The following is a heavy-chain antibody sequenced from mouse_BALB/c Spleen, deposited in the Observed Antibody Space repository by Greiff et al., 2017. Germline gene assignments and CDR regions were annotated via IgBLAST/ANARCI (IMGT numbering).Heavy chain of an antibody. CDR3: AREGITTVYYFDY. Sequence: EVQLVESGGGLVKPGGSLKLSCAASGFTFSSYAMSWVRQTPEKRLEWVASISSGGSTYYPDSVKGRFTTSRDNARNILYLQMSSLRSEDTAMYYCAREGITTVYYFDYWGQGTTLTVSS. J-gene: IGHJ2*01. CDR1: GFTFSSYA. V-gene: IGHV5-6-5*01. D-gene: IGHD1-1*01. CDR2: ISSGGST.